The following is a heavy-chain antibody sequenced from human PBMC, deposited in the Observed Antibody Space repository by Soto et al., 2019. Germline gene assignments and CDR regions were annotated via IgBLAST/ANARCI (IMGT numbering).Heavy chain of an antibody. CDR2: VNAYNGNT. V-gene: IGHV1-18*01. CDR1: GYTFTSYG. D-gene: IGHD2-21*02. J-gene: IGHJ4*02. Sequence: GASVKVSCKASGYTFTSYGISWVRQAPGQGLEWMGWVNAYNGNTNYAQKFQGRVTMTTDTSTSTAYMELRSLRSEDTAVYYCARSIVVVTAADYWGQGTLVTVSS. CDR3: ARSIVVVTAADY.